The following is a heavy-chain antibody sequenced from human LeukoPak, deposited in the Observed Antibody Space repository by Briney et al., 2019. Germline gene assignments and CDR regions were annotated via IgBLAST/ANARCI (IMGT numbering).Heavy chain of an antibody. V-gene: IGHV3-74*01. CDR1: GFTFSSYW. CDR3: ARGRKVRGVEYGMDV. CDR2: INSDGSST. Sequence: GGSLRLSCAASGFTFSSYWMHWVRQAPGKGLVWVSRINSDGSSTSYADSVKGRFTISRDNAKNTLYLQMNSLRAEDTAVYYCARGRKVRGVEYGMDVWGQGTTVTVSS. J-gene: IGHJ6*02. D-gene: IGHD3-10*01.